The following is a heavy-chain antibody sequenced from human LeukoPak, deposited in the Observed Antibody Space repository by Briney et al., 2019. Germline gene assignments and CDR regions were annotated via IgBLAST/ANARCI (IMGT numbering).Heavy chain of an antibody. Sequence: ASVKVSCKASGFTFTSYYMHWVRQAPGQGLEWMGIINPSGGSTSYPQKFQGRVTMTRGTSTSTVYMELSSLRSEDTAVYYCACVVRGAFDIWGQGTLVTVSS. CDR1: GFTFTSYY. J-gene: IGHJ3*02. CDR3: ACVVRGAFDI. D-gene: IGHD2-21*01. V-gene: IGHV1-46*03. CDR2: INPSGGST.